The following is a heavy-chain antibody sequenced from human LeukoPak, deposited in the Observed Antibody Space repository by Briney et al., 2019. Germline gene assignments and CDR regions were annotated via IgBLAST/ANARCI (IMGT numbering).Heavy chain of an antibody. Sequence: GGSLRLSCAASGFTFSSYGMHWVRQAPGKGLEWVAVISYDGSNKYYADSVKGRFTISRDNSKNTLYLQMNSLRAEDTAVYYCAKVPGIYSGYGTYMDVWGKGTTVTVSS. J-gene: IGHJ6*03. CDR2: ISYDGSNK. CDR1: GFTFSSYG. V-gene: IGHV3-30*18. D-gene: IGHD5-12*01. CDR3: AKVPGIYSGYGTYMDV.